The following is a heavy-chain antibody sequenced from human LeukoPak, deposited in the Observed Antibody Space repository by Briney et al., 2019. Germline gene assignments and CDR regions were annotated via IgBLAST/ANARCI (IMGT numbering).Heavy chain of an antibody. CDR2: IYYSGST. Sequence: MPSETLSLTCTVSGGSISSYYWSWIRQPPGKGLEWIGYIYYSGSTNYNPSLKSRVTISVDTSKNQFSLKLSSVAAADTAVYYCARARWGRAFDIWGQGTMVTVSS. CDR1: GGSISSYY. J-gene: IGHJ3*02. CDR3: ARARWGRAFDI. V-gene: IGHV4-59*01. D-gene: IGHD4-23*01.